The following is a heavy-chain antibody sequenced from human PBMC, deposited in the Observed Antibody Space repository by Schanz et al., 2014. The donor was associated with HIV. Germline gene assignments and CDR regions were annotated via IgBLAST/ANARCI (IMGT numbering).Heavy chain of an antibody. Sequence: VQLLESGGGLKQPGGSLRLSCVVSGFTLKTYAMTWVRQAPGKGLEWVALIWNSGNNTFYGDSVKGRFTVSRDNSKNTVYLQMNSLRAEDTAVYYCARDWRPNYDFWSGSIGVIGMDVWGQGTTVTVSS. CDR1: GFTLKTYA. CDR3: ARDWRPNYDFWSGSIGVIGMDV. J-gene: IGHJ6*02. V-gene: IGHV3-33*08. D-gene: IGHD3-3*01. CDR2: IWNSGNNT.